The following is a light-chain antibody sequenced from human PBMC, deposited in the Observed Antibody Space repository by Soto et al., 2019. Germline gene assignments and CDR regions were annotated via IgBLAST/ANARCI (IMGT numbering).Light chain of an antibody. CDR3: VLYLGSGMV. J-gene: IGLJ2*01. Sequence: QTVVTQEPSFSVSPGGTVTLTCGLSSGSVSTGYYPSWYQQTPGQAPRTLIYSTNTRSSGVPDRFSGSILGNKAALTITGAQADDESDYSCVLYLGSGMVFGGGTKLTVL. V-gene: IGLV8-61*01. CDR1: SGSVSTGYY. CDR2: STN.